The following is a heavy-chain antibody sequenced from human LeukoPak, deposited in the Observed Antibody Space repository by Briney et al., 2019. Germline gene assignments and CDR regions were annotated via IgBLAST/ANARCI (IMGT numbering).Heavy chain of an antibody. CDR1: GLTFSNAW. J-gene: IGHJ4*02. Sequence: GGSLRLSCAASGLTFSNAWMSWVRQAPGKGLERVAFIRYDGSNKYYADSVKGRFTISRDNSKNTLYLQMNSLRAEDTAVYYCAGYTYYYDSSGYYSPTLGDYWGQGTLVTVSS. CDR2: IRYDGSNK. V-gene: IGHV3-30*02. CDR3: AGYTYYYDSSGYYSPTLGDY. D-gene: IGHD3-22*01.